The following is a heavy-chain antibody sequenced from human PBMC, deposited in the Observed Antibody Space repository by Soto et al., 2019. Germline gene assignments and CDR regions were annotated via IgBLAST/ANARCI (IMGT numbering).Heavy chain of an antibody. J-gene: IGHJ4*02. V-gene: IGHV1-69*02. CDR2: FNPILSMS. Sequence: QVQLVQSGAEVRKPGSSVKVSCKASGDTFSFYSIHWVRQAPGLGLEWMGRFNPILSMSNYAQRFQGRVTMTADKSTSTAYMKLSGLRSEDTAIYYCASSYGSGYRAVDYWGQGALVTVSS. D-gene: IGHD3-10*01. CDR1: GDTFSFYS. CDR3: ASSYGSGYRAVDY.